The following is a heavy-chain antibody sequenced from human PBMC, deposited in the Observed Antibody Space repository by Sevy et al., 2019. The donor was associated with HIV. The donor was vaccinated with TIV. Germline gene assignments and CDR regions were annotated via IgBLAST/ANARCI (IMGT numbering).Heavy chain of an antibody. CDR2: ISSSGSTI. Sequence: GGSLILSCAASGFTFSDYYMSWIRQAPGKGLEWVSYISSSGSTIYYADSVKGRFTISRDNAKNSLYLQMNSLRAEDTAVYYCARDFSTTTIFGVVVYYFDYWGQGTLVTVSS. CDR3: ARDFSTTTIFGVVVYYFDY. CDR1: GFTFSDYY. V-gene: IGHV3-11*01. D-gene: IGHD3-3*01. J-gene: IGHJ4*02.